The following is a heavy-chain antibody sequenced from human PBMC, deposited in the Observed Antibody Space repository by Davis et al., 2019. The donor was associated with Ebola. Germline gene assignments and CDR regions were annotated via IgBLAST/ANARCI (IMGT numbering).Heavy chain of an antibody. CDR3: ARVAPVLRFLEWSPR. V-gene: IGHV3-7*01. CDR1: GFTFSSYW. Sequence: PGGSLRLSCAASGFTFSSYWMSWVRQAPGKGLEWVANIKQDGSEKYYVDSVKGRFTISRDNAKNSLYLQMNSLRAEDTAVYYCARVAPVLRFLEWSPRGGQGTLVTVSS. D-gene: IGHD3-3*01. J-gene: IGHJ4*02. CDR2: IKQDGSEK.